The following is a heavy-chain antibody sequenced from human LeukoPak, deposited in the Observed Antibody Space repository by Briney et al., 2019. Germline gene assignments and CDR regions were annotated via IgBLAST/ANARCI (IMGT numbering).Heavy chain of an antibody. CDR2: INPNSGGT. D-gene: IGHD1-26*01. V-gene: IGHV1-2*02. J-gene: IGHJ4*02. Sequence: ASLKVSCKASGYTFTGYYMHWVRQAPGQGLEWMGWINPNSGGTNYAQKFQGRVTMTRDTSISTAYMELSRLRSDDTAVYYCSSRMIWELDQGFDYWGQGTLVTVSS. CDR3: SSRMIWELDQGFDY. CDR1: GYTFTGYY.